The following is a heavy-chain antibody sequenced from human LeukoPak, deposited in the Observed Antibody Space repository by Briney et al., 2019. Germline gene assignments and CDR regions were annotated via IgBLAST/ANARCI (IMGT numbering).Heavy chain of an antibody. CDR3: AGATYYYGMDV. CDR1: GFTFSSYX. D-gene: IGHD5-12*01. V-gene: IGHV3-23*01. Sequence: GGSLRLSCAASGFTFSSYXXSWVXQAXXXXXXXXSAISGSGGSTYYADSVKGRFTISRDNSKNTLYLQMNSLRAEDTAVYYCAGATYYYGMDVWGQGTTVTVSS. J-gene: IGHJ6*02. CDR2: ISGSGGST.